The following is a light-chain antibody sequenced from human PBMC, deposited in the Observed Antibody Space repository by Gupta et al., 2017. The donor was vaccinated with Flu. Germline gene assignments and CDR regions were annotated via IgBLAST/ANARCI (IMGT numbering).Light chain of an antibody. V-gene: IGLV2-23*02. J-gene: IGLJ2*01. CDR3: SSYAGTTRVI. CDR1: KGDVGNYDL. Sequence: QPALTPPASLSGAPGQSITTSCTRTKGDVGNYDLVSRYQQHTGKIPKLIIYEVKKRPPGVSSRFSGSKSGNTAALTISGLQAEDDADYFCSSYAGTTRVIFGGGTKLTVL. CDR2: EVK.